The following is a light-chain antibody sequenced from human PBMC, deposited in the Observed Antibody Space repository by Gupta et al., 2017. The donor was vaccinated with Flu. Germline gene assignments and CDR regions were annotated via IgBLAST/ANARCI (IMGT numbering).Light chain of an antibody. CDR2: DAS. CDR3: QQYGVSPGYT. CDR1: QTITSNY. V-gene: IGKV3-20*01. Sequence: EIVLTQSPGTLSLSPGDRATLLCRASQTITSNYLAWYQQRPGQAPRLIISDASDRATGVPDRFRGSASGTEFTLTITRVEAEDFAMYYCQQYGVSPGYTFGQGTRLE. J-gene: IGKJ2*01.